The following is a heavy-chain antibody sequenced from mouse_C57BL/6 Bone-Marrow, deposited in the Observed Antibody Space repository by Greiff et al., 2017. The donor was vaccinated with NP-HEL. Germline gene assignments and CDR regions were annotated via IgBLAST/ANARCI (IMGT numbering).Heavy chain of an antibody. Sequence: DVKLQESGTVLARPGASVKMSCKTSGYTFTSYWMHWVKQRPGQGLEWIGAIYPGNSDTSYNQKFKGKAKLTAVTSASTAYMELSSLTNEDSAVYYCTRNDGYFFYWYFDVWGTGTTVTVSS. V-gene: IGHV1-5*01. CDR2: IYPGNSDT. D-gene: IGHD2-3*01. CDR1: GYTFTSYW. J-gene: IGHJ1*03. CDR3: TRNDGYFFYWYFDV.